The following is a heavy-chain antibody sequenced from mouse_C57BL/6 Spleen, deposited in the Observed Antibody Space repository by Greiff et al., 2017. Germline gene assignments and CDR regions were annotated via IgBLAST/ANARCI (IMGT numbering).Heavy chain of an antibody. D-gene: IGHD3-2*02. J-gene: IGHJ2*01. CDR1: GYAFSSYW. CDR2: IYPGDGDT. CDR3: ARRAAQATFDY. V-gene: IGHV1-80*01. Sequence: QVQLQQSGAELVKPGASVKISCKASGYAFSSYWMNWVKQRPGKGLEWIGQIYPGDGDTNYNGKFKGKATLTADKSSSTAYMQLSSLTSEDSAVYFCARRAAQATFDYWGQGTTLTVSS.